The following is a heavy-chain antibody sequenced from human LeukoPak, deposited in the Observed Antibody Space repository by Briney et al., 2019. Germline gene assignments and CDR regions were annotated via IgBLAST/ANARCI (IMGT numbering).Heavy chain of an antibody. D-gene: IGHD6-19*01. CDR1: GFTVNTNY. CDR3: ARRHSSGSN. J-gene: IGHJ4*02. V-gene: IGHV3-66*02. CDR2: IYSGGIT. Sequence: QPGGSLRLSCAASGFTVNTNYMTWVRQAPGKGLEWVAVIYSGGITYYADSVKGRFTISRDNSKNTLYLQMNSLRPEDTAIHFCARRHSSGSNWGQGTLVSVSS.